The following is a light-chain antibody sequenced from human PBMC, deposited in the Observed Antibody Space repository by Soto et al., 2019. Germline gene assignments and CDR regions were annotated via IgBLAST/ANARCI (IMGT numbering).Light chain of an antibody. Sequence: QSVLTQPPSVSGAPGQRVTISCTGSSSNIGAGYDVHWYQQLPGTAPKLLIYGNSNRPSGVPDRFSGPKSGTSASLAITGLQAEDEADNYCQSYDSSLSGSVVFGGGTKLTVL. CDR3: QSYDSSLSGSVV. CDR1: SSNIGAGYD. J-gene: IGLJ2*01. CDR2: GNS. V-gene: IGLV1-40*01.